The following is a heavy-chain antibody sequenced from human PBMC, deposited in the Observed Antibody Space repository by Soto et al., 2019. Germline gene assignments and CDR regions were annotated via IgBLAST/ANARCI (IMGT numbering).Heavy chain of an antibody. CDR3: ARHAIAVGYYYGMDV. J-gene: IGHJ6*02. Sequence: ASVKFSCKASGYTFTGFYIHWVRQAPGQGLEWMGIIYPGDSYTNYSPSFQGHVTISADKSISTAYLQWSSLKASDTAMYYCARHAIAVGYYYGMDVWGQGTTVTVSS. CDR1: GYTFTGFY. D-gene: IGHD6-19*01. V-gene: IGHV5-51*01. CDR2: IYPGDSYT.